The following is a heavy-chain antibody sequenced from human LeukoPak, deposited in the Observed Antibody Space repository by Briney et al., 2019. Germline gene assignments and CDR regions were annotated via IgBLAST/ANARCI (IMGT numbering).Heavy chain of an antibody. CDR1: GFTFSSYA. V-gene: IGHV3-23*01. J-gene: IGHJ4*02. CDR2: ISGSGGST. D-gene: IGHD5-12*01. Sequence: GGSLRRSCAASGFTFSSYAMSWVRQAPGKGLEWVSAISGSGGSTYYADSVKGRFTISRDNSKNTLYLQMNSLRAEDTAVYYCAKSDLPFMATIFHFDYWGQGTLVTVSS. CDR3: AKSDLPFMATIFHFDY.